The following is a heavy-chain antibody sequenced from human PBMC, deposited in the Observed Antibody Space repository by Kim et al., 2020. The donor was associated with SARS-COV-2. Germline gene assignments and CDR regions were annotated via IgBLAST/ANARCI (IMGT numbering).Heavy chain of an antibody. CDR3: AKDGRTGYYYYYYMDV. D-gene: IGHD1-1*01. Sequence: SVKGRFTISRDNAKNSLYLQMNSLRAEDTALYYCAKDGRTGYYYYYYMDVWGKGTTVTVSS. V-gene: IGHV3-9*01. J-gene: IGHJ6*03.